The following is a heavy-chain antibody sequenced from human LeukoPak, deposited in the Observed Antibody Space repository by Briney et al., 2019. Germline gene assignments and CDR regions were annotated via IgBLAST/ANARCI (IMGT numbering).Heavy chain of an antibody. Sequence: VASVKVSCKASGFTFTSYDINWVRQASGQGLEWMGWMNPNTGDTGYAQRFQGRVTMTRDTSISTAYMELRGLRSEDTAIYYCVRDGEGVAISVNYWFDPWGQGTLVTVSS. J-gene: IGHJ5*02. D-gene: IGHD3-10*01. CDR3: VRDGEGVAISVNYWFDP. CDR1: GFTFTSYD. CDR2: MNPNTGDT. V-gene: IGHV1-8*01.